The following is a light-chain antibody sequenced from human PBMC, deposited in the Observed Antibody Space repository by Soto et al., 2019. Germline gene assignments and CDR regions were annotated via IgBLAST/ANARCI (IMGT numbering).Light chain of an antibody. V-gene: IGKV3D-20*02. CDR3: QQRSIWPWT. CDR1: QSVSSGY. J-gene: IGKJ1*01. CDR2: GAS. Sequence: DIVLTQSPGTLSLSPGNRATLSCRASQSVSSGYLAWYQQKPGQAPRLLIYGASSRATGIPDRFGGSGSGTDFTLTISSLEPEDFAVFYCQQRSIWPWTFGQGTKVDIK.